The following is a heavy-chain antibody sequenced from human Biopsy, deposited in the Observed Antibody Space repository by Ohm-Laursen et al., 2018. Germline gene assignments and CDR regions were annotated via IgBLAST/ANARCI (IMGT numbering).Heavy chain of an antibody. D-gene: IGHD2/OR15-2a*01. Sequence: SETLSLTCIVSGGSISSDYWSWIRQTPGKGLEWIGYIYYSGSTNYNPPLKSRVTISVDTSKNQFSLRLNSVTAADTAVYYCARATNSTGWPYYYFYGMDVWGQGTTVTVSS. J-gene: IGHJ6*02. CDR3: ARATNSTGWPYYYFYGMDV. CDR1: GGSISSDY. V-gene: IGHV4-59*01. CDR2: IYYSGST.